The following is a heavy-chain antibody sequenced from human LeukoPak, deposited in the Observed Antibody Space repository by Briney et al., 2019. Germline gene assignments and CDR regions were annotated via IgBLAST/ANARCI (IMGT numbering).Heavy chain of an antibody. V-gene: IGHV1-18*01. CDR3: ARVRGSAPSYYFDY. CDR1: AYTFTSYG. Sequence: ASVKVSCKASAYTFTSYGISWVRQAPGQGLEWMGWISVYNGNTNYAQKLQGRVTMTTDTSTSTAYMELRSLRSDDTAVYYCARVRGSAPSYYFDYWGQGTLVTVSS. CDR2: ISVYNGNT. D-gene: IGHD3-16*01. J-gene: IGHJ4*02.